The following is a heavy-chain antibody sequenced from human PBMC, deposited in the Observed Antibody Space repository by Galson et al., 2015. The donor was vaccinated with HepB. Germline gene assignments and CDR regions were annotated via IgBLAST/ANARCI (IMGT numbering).Heavy chain of an antibody. V-gene: IGHV3-30-3*01. J-gene: IGHJ1*01. Sequence: SLRLSCAASGFTFSSYAMHWVRQAPGKGLEWVAVISYDGSNKYYADSVKGRFTISRDNSKNTLYLQMNSLRAEDTAVYYCAKGVPQLWFGEYKAEYFQHWGQGTLVTVSS. CDR3: AKGVPQLWFGEYKAEYFQH. CDR2: ISYDGSNK. CDR1: GFTFSSYA. D-gene: IGHD3-10*01.